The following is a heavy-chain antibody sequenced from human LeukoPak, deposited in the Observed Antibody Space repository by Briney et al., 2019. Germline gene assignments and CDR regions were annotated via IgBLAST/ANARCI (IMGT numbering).Heavy chain of an antibody. CDR1: GFTFSSYA. V-gene: IGHV3-23*01. J-gene: IGHJ5*02. D-gene: IGHD3-9*01. Sequence: GGALILSCAASGFTFSSYAMTWVRQPPGKGLEWVSSFTGYGADKFYADSVKGRFTISRDNSRNTVSLQMNSLRAEDTAIYYCAKGKAYDNLDWFDAWGQGTLVTVSS. CDR3: AKGKAYDNLDWFDA. CDR2: FTGYGADK.